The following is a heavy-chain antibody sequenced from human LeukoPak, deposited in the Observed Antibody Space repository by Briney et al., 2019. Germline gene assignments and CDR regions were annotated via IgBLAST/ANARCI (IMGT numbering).Heavy chain of an antibody. J-gene: IGHJ3*02. CDR3: AKDYGSGSYSLDAFDI. V-gene: IGHV3-23*01. CDR2: ISGSGGST. D-gene: IGHD3-10*01. Sequence: GGSLRLSCAASGFTFSNYAMNWVRQAPGKGLEWVSGISGSGGSTYYADSVKGRFTISRDNSKNTLYLQMNSLRAEDTAVYYCAKDYGSGSYSLDAFDIWGQGTMVTVSS. CDR1: GFTFSNYA.